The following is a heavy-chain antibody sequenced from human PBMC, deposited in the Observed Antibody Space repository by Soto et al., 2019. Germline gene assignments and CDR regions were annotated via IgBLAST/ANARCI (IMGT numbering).Heavy chain of an antibody. V-gene: IGHV4-4*02. CDR1: SGSISSSNW. CDR3: ARSSGYYYYMDV. Sequence: SETLSLTCAVSSGSISSSNWWSWVRQPPGKGLEWIGEIYHSGSTNYNPSLKSRVTTSVDKSKNQFSLKLSSVTAADTAVYYCARSSGYYYYMDVWGKGTTVTVSS. J-gene: IGHJ6*03. CDR2: IYHSGST.